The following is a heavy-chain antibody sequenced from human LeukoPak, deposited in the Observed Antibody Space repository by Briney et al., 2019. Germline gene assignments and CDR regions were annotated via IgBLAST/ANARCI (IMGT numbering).Heavy chain of an antibody. V-gene: IGHV1-69*04. CDR3: ARESDTAMDTDY. CDR2: IIPILGIA. Sequence: SVKASCKASGGTFSSYAISWVRQAPGQGLEWMGRIIPILGIANYAQKFQGRVTITADKSTSTAYMELSSLRSEDTAVYYCARESDTAMDTDYWGQGTLVTVSS. CDR1: GGTFSSYA. J-gene: IGHJ4*02. D-gene: IGHD5-18*01.